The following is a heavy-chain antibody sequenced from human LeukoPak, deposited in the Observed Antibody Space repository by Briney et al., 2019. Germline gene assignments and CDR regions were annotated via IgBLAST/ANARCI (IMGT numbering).Heavy chain of an antibody. D-gene: IGHD3-3*01. CDR2: IYGGGGGVT. CDR3: ATNSGGIFPHL. CDR1: GFSVSSNS. J-gene: IGHJ4*02. Sequence: GGSLRLSCAASGFSVSSNSMSWVRQAPGKGLEWVSVIYGGGGGVTYYVGSIKGRFTISRDNSKNTLYLQMNSLRAEDTAVYYCATNSGGIFPHLWGQGTLVTVS. V-gene: IGHV3-53*01.